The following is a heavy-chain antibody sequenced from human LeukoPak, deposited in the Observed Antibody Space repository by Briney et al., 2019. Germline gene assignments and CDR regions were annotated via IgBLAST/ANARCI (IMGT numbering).Heavy chain of an antibody. CDR1: GYTFTGYY. CDR3: ARAYSTTWTGVGFDY. D-gene: IGHD3-10*01. V-gene: IGHV1-2*02. CDR2: INPNSGGT. J-gene: IGHJ4*02. Sequence: GASVKVSCKASGYTFTGYYMHWVRQAPGQGLEWMGWINPNSGGTNYAQKFQGRVTMTRDTSISTAYMELSRLRSDDTAVYYCARAYSTTWTGVGFDYWGQGTLVTVSS.